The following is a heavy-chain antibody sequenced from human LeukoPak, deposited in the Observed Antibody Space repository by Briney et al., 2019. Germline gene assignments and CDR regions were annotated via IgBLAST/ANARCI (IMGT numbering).Heavy chain of an antibody. J-gene: IGHJ3*02. V-gene: IGHV4-30-4*01. CDR2: IYYSGST. Sequence: SETLSLTCTVSGGSISSGDYYWRWICQPPGKGLEWIGYIYYSGSTYYNPSLKSRVTISLGTSKNQFSLKLSSVTAADTAVYYCARHDYGDYGAFDIWGQGTMVTVSS. CDR3: ARHDYGDYGAFDI. D-gene: IGHD4-17*01. CDR1: GGSISSGDYY.